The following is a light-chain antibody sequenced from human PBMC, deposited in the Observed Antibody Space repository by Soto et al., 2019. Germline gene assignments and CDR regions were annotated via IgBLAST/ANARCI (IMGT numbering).Light chain of an antibody. V-gene: IGLV2-14*01. CDR2: EVS. Sequence: QSALTQPASVSGSPGQSITISYTGTSSDVGAYNYVSWYRQHPGKAPKLVIYEVSNRPSGISSRFSGSKSGNTASLTISGLQAEDEADYYCSSYTQFSTVVFGGGTQLTVL. CDR1: SSDVGAYNY. J-gene: IGLJ3*02. CDR3: SSYTQFSTVV.